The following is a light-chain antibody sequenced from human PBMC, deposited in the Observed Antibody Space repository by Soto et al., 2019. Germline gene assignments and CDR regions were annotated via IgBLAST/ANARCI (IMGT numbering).Light chain of an antibody. CDR1: QSVGSA. J-gene: IGKJ4*01. CDR3: QHYINWPPLT. Sequence: EIVLTQSPATLSVSPGETATLSCRASQSVGSAVAWYQHRPGQAPRLLIVAASIRATGVPGRFSGGGSGTEFTLTISGLQSEDFAVYYCQHYINWPPLTIGGGTTVYIK. CDR2: AAS. V-gene: IGKV3-15*01.